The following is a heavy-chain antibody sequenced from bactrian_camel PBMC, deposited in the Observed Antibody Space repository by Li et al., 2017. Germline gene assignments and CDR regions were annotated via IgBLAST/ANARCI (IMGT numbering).Heavy chain of an antibody. Sequence: HVQLVESGGGSVQTGGSLRLSCAASTGISNYCMGRFRQAPGKEREGIATIDSDGRTNYADSVKGRFTVSQYNAKNTLYLQMDSLKSEDTAMYYCKTDLRTIGWIRCRGTYWGQGTQVTVS. J-gene: IGHJ4*01. CDR1: TGISNYC. CDR2: IDSDGRT. V-gene: IGHV3S53*01. CDR3: KTDLRTIGWIRCRGTY. D-gene: IGHD5*01.